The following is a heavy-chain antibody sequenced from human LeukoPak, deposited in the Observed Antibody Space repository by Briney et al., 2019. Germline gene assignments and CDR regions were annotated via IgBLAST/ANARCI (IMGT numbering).Heavy chain of an antibody. CDR2: IYYSGST. V-gene: IGHV4-59*01. Sequence: PSETLSLTCTVSGGSISSYYWSWIRQPPGKGLEWIGYIYYSGSTNYNPSLKSRVTISVDTSKNQFSLKLSSVTAADTAVYYCAREKGYGGFDPWGQGTLVTVSS. CDR1: GGSISSYY. D-gene: IGHD4-17*01. J-gene: IGHJ5*02. CDR3: AREKGYGGFDP.